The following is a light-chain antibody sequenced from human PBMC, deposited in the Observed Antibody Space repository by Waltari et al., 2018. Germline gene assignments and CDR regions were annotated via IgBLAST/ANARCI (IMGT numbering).Light chain of an antibody. J-gene: IGLJ2*01. V-gene: IGLV6-57*03. CDR3: QSHDANHYVV. Sequence: NFMLTQPHSVSESPGKTVTISCTRSSGSIASNYVQWYQRRPGSVPTTVIYEDNQSPSGLPALFSGSIDSSSNSASLTISGLQTEDEADYYCQSHDANHYVVFGGGTKVTVL. CDR1: SGSIASNY. CDR2: EDN.